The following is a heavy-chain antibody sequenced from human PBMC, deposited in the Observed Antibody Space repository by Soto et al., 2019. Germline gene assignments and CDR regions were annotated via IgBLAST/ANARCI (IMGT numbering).Heavy chain of an antibody. D-gene: IGHD6-19*01. V-gene: IGHV2-5*02. Sequence: QITLKESGPTLVKPTQTLTLTCTFSGFSLGTRGVGVGWIRQPPGKALEWLALIYWDDDKRYSPSLKSRLTITKDTSKNQVVLTMTNMDPVDSVTYYCARDSSGWYGFDYWGQGTLDTVSS. CDR2: IYWDDDK. J-gene: IGHJ4*02. CDR1: GFSLGTRGVG. CDR3: ARDSSGWYGFDY.